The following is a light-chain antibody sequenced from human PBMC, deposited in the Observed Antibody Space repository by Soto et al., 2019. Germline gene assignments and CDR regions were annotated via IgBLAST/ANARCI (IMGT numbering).Light chain of an antibody. CDR2: DAS. V-gene: IGKV1-5*01. CDR3: QHYNNYPGT. CDR1: HSISTW. Sequence: DIQMTQSPSTLSASVGDRVTITCRASHSISTWLAWYQQKPGKAPNLLIYDASSLQSGVPSRFSGSGSGTEFTLTISSLQPDAFASYYCQHYNNYPGTFGQGTTV. J-gene: IGKJ1*01.